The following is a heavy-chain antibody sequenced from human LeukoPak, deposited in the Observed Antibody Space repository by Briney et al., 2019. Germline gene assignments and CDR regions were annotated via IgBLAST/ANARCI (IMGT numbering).Heavy chain of an antibody. D-gene: IGHD2-8*02. V-gene: IGHV1-2*02. Sequence: GASVKVSCKASGYTFTDYYIHWVRQAPGQGLEWMGWINPNSGGPNYAQNFQGRVTMTRDTSISTAYMELNRLTSDDTAVYYCARRLNTGQDYWGQGTLVTVSS. CDR3: ARRLNTGQDY. CDR1: GYTFTDYY. J-gene: IGHJ4*02. CDR2: INPNSGGP.